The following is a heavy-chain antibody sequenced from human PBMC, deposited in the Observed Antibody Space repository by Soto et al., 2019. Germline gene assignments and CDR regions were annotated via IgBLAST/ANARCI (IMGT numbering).Heavy chain of an antibody. CDR3: ARNPLVVVAGTANRHQ. Sequence: QVQLVQSGAEVKKPGSSVKVSCKASGGTFNTYAISWVRQAPGHGLEWMGGIIPIFGTANNAQKLQGRVTITADESTSTVYMELIRLRSEDTAIYYCARNPLVVVAGTANRHQGGQGTLVTVSS. D-gene: IGHD2-15*01. CDR1: GGTFNTYA. V-gene: IGHV1-69*01. CDR2: IIPIFGTA. J-gene: IGHJ4*02.